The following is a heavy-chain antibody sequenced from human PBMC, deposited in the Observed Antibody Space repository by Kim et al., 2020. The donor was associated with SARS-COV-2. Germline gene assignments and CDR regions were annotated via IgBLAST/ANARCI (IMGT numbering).Heavy chain of an antibody. CDR2: ISYDGSNK. CDR3: ARDGGTPYSSSWYIYYGMDV. D-gene: IGHD6-13*01. J-gene: IGHJ6*02. CDR1: GFTFSSYG. Sequence: GGSLRLSCAASGFTFSSYGMHWVRQAPGKGLEWVAVISYDGSNKYYADSVKGRFTISRDNSKNTLYLQMNSLRAEDTAVYYCARDGGTPYSSSWYIYYGMDVWGQGTTGTVSS. V-gene: IGHV3-33*05.